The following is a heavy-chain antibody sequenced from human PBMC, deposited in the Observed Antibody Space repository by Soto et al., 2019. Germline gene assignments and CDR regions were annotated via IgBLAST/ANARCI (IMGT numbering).Heavy chain of an antibody. V-gene: IGHV1-46*01. Sequence: ASVKVSCKASGYTFTSYYMHWVRQAPGQGLEWMGIINPSGGSTSYAQKFQGRVTMTRDTSTSTVYMELSSLRSEDTAVYYCAVACGGNLASCYFDYWGQGTLVTVSS. D-gene: IGHD2-15*01. CDR2: INPSGGST. CDR3: AVACGGNLASCYFDY. J-gene: IGHJ4*02. CDR1: GYTFTSYY.